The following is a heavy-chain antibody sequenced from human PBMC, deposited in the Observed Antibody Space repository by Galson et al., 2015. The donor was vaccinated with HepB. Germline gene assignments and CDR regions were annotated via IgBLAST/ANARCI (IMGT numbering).Heavy chain of an antibody. D-gene: IGHD6-6*01. V-gene: IGHV3-9*01. Sequence: SLRLSCAASGFTFDDYAIHWVRQAPGEGLEWVSGISWNSDSIAYADSVKGRFTISRDNAKNSLQLQMNSLRAEDTAVYYRARGLVAGRGGYYYYGMDVWGQGTTVTVSS. CDR1: GFTFDDYA. CDR3: ARGLVAGRGGYYYYGMDV. J-gene: IGHJ6*02. CDR2: ISWNSDSI.